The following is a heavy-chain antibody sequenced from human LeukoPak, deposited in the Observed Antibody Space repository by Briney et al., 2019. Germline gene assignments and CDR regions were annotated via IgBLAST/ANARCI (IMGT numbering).Heavy chain of an antibody. Sequence: PSETLSLTCTVSGGSITSISYYWGWIRQPPGKGLEWLGSIYYSGSTYYNPSLKSRVTTSVDTSKNQFSLKLNAVTAAGTAVYYCARHNDSSGYYPSYFDYWGQGTLVTVSS. CDR1: GGSITSISYY. J-gene: IGHJ4*02. V-gene: IGHV4-39*01. D-gene: IGHD3-22*01. CDR3: ARHNDSSGYYPSYFDY. CDR2: IYYSGST.